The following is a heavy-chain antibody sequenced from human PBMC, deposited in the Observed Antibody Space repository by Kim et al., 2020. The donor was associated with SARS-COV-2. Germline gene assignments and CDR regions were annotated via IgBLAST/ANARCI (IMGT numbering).Heavy chain of an antibody. V-gene: IGHV3-23*01. Sequence: GGSLRLSCAASGFRFSTYAMSWVRQAPGKGLEWVSSISGSGTNIYYADSVKGRFTISRDNAESTLYLQMDGLRAEDTAIYYCAKDPDSIAAAAKFYYWGQGTLVAVSS. CDR2: ISGSGTNI. CDR1: GFRFSTYA. D-gene: IGHD6-13*01. CDR3: AKDPDSIAAAAKFYY. J-gene: IGHJ4*02.